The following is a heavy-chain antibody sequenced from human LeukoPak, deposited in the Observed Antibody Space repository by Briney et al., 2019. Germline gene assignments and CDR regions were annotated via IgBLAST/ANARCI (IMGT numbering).Heavy chain of an antibody. D-gene: IGHD6-6*01. CDR1: GGSISSYY. CDR2: IYYSGST. CDR3: ARGRKLDTYYYYYYMDV. J-gene: IGHJ6*03. V-gene: IGHV4-59*01. Sequence: SETPSLTCAVSGGSISSYYWSWIRQPPGKGLEWIGYIYYSGSTNYNPSLKSRVTISVDTSKNQFSLKLSSVTAADTAVYYCARGRKLDTYYYYYYMDVWGKGTTVTVSS.